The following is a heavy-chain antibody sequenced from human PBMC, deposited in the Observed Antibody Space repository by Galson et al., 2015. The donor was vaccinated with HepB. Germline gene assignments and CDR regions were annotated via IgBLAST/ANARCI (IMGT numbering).Heavy chain of an antibody. CDR2: IYYGGRT. CDR1: GVSISSSLYY. D-gene: IGHD2-8*01. J-gene: IGHJ3*02. V-gene: IGHV4-39*01. Sequence: ETLSLTCAVSGVSISSSLYYWGWIRQSPKKGLEWIGSIYYGGRTYFSPSLQSRVAMSVDTSKNQLSLTLSSVTAADTAVYYCARPPVLNGRFNPGVGRFHIWSHGTMVTVSA. CDR3: ARPPVLNGRFNPGVGRFHI.